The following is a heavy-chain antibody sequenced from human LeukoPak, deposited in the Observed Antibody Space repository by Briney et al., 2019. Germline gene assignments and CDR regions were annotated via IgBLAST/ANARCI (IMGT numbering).Heavy chain of an antibody. CDR1: GGSISSYY. CDR2: IYYSGST. J-gene: IGHJ4*02. D-gene: IGHD5-12*01. CDR3: ARGRMVATDLDY. Sequence: SETLSLTCTVSGGSISSYYWSWIRQPPGKGLEWIGYIYYSGSTNYNPPLKSRVTISVDTSKNQFSLKLSSVTAADTAVYYCARGRMVATDLDYWGQGTLVTVSS. V-gene: IGHV4-59*01.